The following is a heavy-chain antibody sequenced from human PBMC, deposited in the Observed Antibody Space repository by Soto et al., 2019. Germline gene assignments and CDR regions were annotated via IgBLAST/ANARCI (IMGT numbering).Heavy chain of an antibody. CDR2: ISSSSSYI. Sequence: PGGSLRLSCAASGFTFSSYSMNWVRQAPGKGLEWVSSISSSSSYIYYADSVKGRFTIPRDNAKNSLYLHMNSLRAEDTAVYYCALRRVAYADFWGQGTRVTVSS. CDR3: ALRRVAYADF. V-gene: IGHV3-21*04. CDR1: GFTFSSYS. J-gene: IGHJ4*02. D-gene: IGHD2-2*01.